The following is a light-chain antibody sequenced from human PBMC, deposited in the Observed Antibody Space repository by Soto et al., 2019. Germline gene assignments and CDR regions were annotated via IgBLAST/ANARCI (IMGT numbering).Light chain of an antibody. V-gene: IGKV3-20*01. CDR3: QQYGSSPWT. CDR1: QSVSSSY. Sequence: EIVLTQSPGTLSLSPGERATLSCRASQSVSSSYLAWYQQKPGQAPRLLIYGASSRATGIPGRFSGSGSGTDFILTISRLEPEDFAVYYCQQYGSSPWTFGQGTKVEIK. J-gene: IGKJ1*01. CDR2: GAS.